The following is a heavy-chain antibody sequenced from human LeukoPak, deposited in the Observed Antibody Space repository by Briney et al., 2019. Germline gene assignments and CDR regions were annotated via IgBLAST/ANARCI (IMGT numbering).Heavy chain of an antibody. J-gene: IGHJ5*02. Sequence: PSETLSLTCTVSGGSISSGGYYWSWIRQHPGKGLEWIGYIYYSGSTYYNPSLKSRVTISVDTSKNQFSLKLSSVTAADTAVYYCARRYCSSTSCHNWFDPWGQGTLVTVSS. CDR1: GGSISSGGYY. V-gene: IGHV4-31*03. CDR2: IYYSGST. CDR3: ARRYCSSTSCHNWFDP. D-gene: IGHD2-2*01.